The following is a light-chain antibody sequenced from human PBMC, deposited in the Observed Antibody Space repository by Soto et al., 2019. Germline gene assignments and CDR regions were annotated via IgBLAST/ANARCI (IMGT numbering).Light chain of an antibody. Sequence: QSVLTQPPSASGTPGQRVTISCSGSSSNIGSNYVYWYQQLPGTAPKLLIYRNNQRPSGVPDRFSGSKSGTSASLAISGLRSEDEADSYSAAWDDSLSALFGGGTKLTVL. CDR2: RNN. CDR1: SSNIGSNY. J-gene: IGLJ2*01. V-gene: IGLV1-47*01. CDR3: AAWDDSLSAL.